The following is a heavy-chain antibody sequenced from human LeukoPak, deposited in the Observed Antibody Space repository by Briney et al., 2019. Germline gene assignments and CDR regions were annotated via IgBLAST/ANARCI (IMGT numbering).Heavy chain of an antibody. CDR2: INPNSGGT. CDR1: GYTFTGYY. J-gene: IGHJ4*02. D-gene: IGHD6-13*01. V-gene: IGHV1-2*04. Sequence: GASVKVSCKASGYTFTGYYMHWARQAPGQGLERMGWINPNSGGTNYAQKFQGWVTMTRDTSISTAYMELSRLRSDDTAVYYCARDRYSGYSSSSFDYWGQGTLVTVSS. CDR3: ARDRYSGYSSSSFDY.